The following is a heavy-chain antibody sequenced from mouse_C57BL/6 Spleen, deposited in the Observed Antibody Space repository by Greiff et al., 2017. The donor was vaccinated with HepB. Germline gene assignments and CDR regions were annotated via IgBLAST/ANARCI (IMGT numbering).Heavy chain of an antibody. V-gene: IGHV1-69*01. Sequence: QVQLQQPGAELVMPGASVKLSCKASGYTFTSYWMHWVKQRPGQGLEWIGEIDPSDSYTNYNQKFKGKSTLTVDKSSSTAYMQLSSLTSEDSAVYYCARSGQPWFAYWGQGTLVTVSA. D-gene: IGHD6-1*01. CDR2: IDPSDSYT. CDR3: ARSGQPWFAY. J-gene: IGHJ3*01. CDR1: GYTFTSYW.